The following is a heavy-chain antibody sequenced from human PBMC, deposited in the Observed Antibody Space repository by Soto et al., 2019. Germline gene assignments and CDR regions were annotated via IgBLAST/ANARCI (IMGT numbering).Heavy chain of an antibody. CDR3: ASRRGYSYGRYYYYYGMDV. Sequence: EVQLVESGGGLVKPGGSLRLSCAASGFTFSSYSMNWVRQAPGKGLEWVSSISSSSSYIYYADSVKGRFTISRDNAKNSLYLRMNSLRAEDTAVYYCASRRGYSYGRYYYYYGMDVWGQGTTVTVSS. V-gene: IGHV3-21*01. CDR1: GFTFSSYS. CDR2: ISSSSSYI. J-gene: IGHJ6*02. D-gene: IGHD5-18*01.